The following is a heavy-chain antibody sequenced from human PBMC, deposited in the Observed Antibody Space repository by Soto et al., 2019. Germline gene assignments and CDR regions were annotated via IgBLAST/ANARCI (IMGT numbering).Heavy chain of an antibody. D-gene: IGHD2-21*02. V-gene: IGHV1-69*08. Sequence: QVQLVQSGAEVKKPGSSVKVSCKASGGTFSSYTISWVRQAPGQGLEWMGRIIPILGIANYAQKFQGRVXXXAEXSTSTAYMELSSLRSEDTAVYYCARDLAYCGGDCYPEGYWGQGTLVTVX. CDR2: IIPILGIA. J-gene: IGHJ4*02. CDR3: ARDLAYCGGDCYPEGY. CDR1: GGTFSSYT.